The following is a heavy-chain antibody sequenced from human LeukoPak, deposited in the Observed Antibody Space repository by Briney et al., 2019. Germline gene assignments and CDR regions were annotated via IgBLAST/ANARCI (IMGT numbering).Heavy chain of an antibody. CDR3: ARDCSGGSCYSRHFDY. Sequence: ASVKVSCKASGYTFTSYGISWVRQAPGQGLEWMGWISAYNGNTNYAQKLQGRVTMTTDTSTSTAYMELRSLRSDDTAVYHCARDCSGGSCYSRHFDYWGQGTLVTVSS. CDR1: GYTFTSYG. J-gene: IGHJ4*02. V-gene: IGHV1-18*01. CDR2: ISAYNGNT. D-gene: IGHD2-15*01.